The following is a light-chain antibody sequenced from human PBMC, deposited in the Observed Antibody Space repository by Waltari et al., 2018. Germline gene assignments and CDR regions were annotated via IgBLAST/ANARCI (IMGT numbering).Light chain of an antibody. V-gene: IGLV8-61*01. CDR2: SKE. J-gene: IGLJ2*01. CDR1: SGLFSPRYY. Sequence: QTVVTQEPSFSVSPGGTVPLTCGLSSGLFSPRYYPRWYQQTPGQPPRTPIYSKEIRFSGVPDRFSGSILGNKAALTITGAQADDESDYYCVLYMGSGVWVFGGGTKLTVL. CDR3: VLYMGSGVWV.